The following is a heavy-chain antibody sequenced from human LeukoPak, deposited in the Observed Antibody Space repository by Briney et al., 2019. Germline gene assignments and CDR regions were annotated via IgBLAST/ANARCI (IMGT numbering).Heavy chain of an antibody. CDR2: INHSGST. J-gene: IGHJ3*02. CDR3: ARGNYYDSSGYYWDAFDI. Sequence: SETLSLTCAVYGGSFSGYYWSWIRQPPGKGLEWIGEINHSGSTNYNPSLKSRVTISVDTSKNQLSLKLSSVTAADTAVYYCARGNYYDSSGYYWDAFDIWGQGTMVTVSS. D-gene: IGHD3-22*01. CDR1: GGSFSGYY. V-gene: IGHV4-34*01.